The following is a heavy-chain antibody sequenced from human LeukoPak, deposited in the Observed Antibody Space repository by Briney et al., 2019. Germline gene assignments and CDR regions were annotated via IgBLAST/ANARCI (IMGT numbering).Heavy chain of an antibody. Sequence: SETLSLTCAVHGGSFSGYYWSWIRQPPGKGLEWIGEINHSGSTNYNPSLKSRVTISVDTSKNQFSLKLSSVTAADTAVYYCARVSSSSWYSLDYWGQGTLVTVSS. CDR1: GGSFSGYY. CDR2: INHSGST. V-gene: IGHV4-34*01. CDR3: ARVSSSSWYSLDY. D-gene: IGHD6-13*01. J-gene: IGHJ4*02.